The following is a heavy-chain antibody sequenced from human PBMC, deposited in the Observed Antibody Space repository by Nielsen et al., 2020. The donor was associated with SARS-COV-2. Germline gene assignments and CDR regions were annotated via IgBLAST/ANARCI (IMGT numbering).Heavy chain of an antibody. Sequence: GGSLRLSYAASGFRFTSYTMNWVRQAPGKGLEWVASITMSGAYMYYADSVRGRFTVSRDNAENSLYLQMNSLRDEDTAVYYCARDQDGGAATSNWYFDLWGRGTLVIVSS. CDR3: ARDQDGGAATSNWYFDL. V-gene: IGHV3-21*06. J-gene: IGHJ2*01. CDR2: ITMSGAYM. D-gene: IGHD6-25*01. CDR1: GFRFTSYT.